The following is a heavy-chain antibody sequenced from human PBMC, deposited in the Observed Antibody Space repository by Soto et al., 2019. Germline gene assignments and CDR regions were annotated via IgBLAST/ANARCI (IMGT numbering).Heavy chain of an antibody. CDR1: GFTFSTYA. CDR3: AKVHGSGTYYNFPDY. Sequence: ESGGGLVQPGGSLRLSCAASGFTFSTYAMSWVRQAPGKGLEWVSTISDSGGSTYYADAVKGRLTVSRDNSKNTLYLLMNSLSAEDTALYYCAKVHGSGTYYNFPDYWGQGTLVTVSS. J-gene: IGHJ4*02. CDR2: ISDSGGST. D-gene: IGHD3-10*01. V-gene: IGHV3-23*01.